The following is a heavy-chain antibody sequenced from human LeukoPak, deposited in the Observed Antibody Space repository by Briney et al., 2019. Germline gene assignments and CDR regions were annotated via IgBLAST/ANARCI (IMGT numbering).Heavy chain of an antibody. D-gene: IGHD6-19*01. J-gene: IGHJ6*03. Sequence: SETLSLTCAVYGESFSGYYWSWIRQPPGKGLEGSGEINHSGSTNYNPSLKSRVTISVDTSKNQFSLKLSSVTAADTAVYYCARALAVAGRYYYYYMDVWGKGTTVTISS. CDR2: INHSGST. CDR3: ARALAVAGRYYYYYMDV. V-gene: IGHV4-34*01. CDR1: GESFSGYY.